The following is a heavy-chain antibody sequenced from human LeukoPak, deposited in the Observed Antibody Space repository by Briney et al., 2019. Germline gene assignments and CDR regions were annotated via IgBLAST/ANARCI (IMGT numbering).Heavy chain of an antibody. CDR1: GYSISSGYY. CDR3: ARGVSVVGAAY. V-gene: IGHV4-38-2*02. Sequence: SETLSLTCTVSGYSISSGYYWGWIRQPPGKGLEWIGSIYHSGSTYYNPSLKSRVTISVDTSKNQFSLKLSSVTAAGTAVYYCARGVSVVGAAYWGQGTLVTVSS. J-gene: IGHJ4*02. CDR2: IYHSGST. D-gene: IGHD1-26*01.